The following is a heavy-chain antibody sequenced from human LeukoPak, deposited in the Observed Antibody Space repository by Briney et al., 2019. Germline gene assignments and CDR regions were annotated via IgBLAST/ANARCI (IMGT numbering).Heavy chain of an antibody. CDR2: ISWNSGSI. V-gene: IGHV3-9*01. D-gene: IGHD3-10*01. Sequence: GGSLRLSCAASGFTFDDYAMHWVRQAPGKGLEWVSGISWNSGSIGYADSVKGRFTISRDNSKNTLYLQMNSPRAEDTAVYYCAKAKFGGVTLYYFDYWGQGTLVTVSS. J-gene: IGHJ4*02. CDR1: GFTFDDYA. CDR3: AKAKFGGVTLYYFDY.